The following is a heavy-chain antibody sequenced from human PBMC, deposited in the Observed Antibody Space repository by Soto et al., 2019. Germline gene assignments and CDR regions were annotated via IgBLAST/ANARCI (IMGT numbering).Heavy chain of an antibody. Sequence: QVQLQESGPGLVKPSGTLSLTCAVSGDSISSNNWWSWVRQPPGKGLEWIGEIYHSGSTNYNPSLKSRVTISVDKSKNQFSLKLSSVTAADTAVYYCARYLSGGGSYRYYYGMDVWGQGTTVTVSS. J-gene: IGHJ6*02. D-gene: IGHD1-26*01. V-gene: IGHV4-4*02. CDR1: GDSISSNNW. CDR3: ARYLSGGGSYRYYYGMDV. CDR2: IYHSGST.